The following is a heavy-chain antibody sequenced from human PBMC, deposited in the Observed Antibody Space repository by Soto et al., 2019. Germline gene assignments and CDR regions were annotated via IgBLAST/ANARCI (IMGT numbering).Heavy chain of an antibody. CDR1: GFTFSSYG. V-gene: IGHV3-30*18. J-gene: IGHJ4*02. Sequence: PGGSLRLSCAASGFTFSSYGMHWVRQAPGKGLEWVALISYDGSNKYYADSVKGRFTISRDNSKNTLYLQMNSLRAEDTAVYYCAKDRESYSRSGSYSPFDYWGQGTLVTVSS. D-gene: IGHD3-10*01. CDR2: ISYDGSNK. CDR3: AKDRESYSRSGSYSPFDY.